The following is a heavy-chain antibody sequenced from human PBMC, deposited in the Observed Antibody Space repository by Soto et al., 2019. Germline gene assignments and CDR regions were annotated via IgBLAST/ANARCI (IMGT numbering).Heavy chain of an antibody. V-gene: IGHV6-1*01. CDR1: GDSVSSNSAA. J-gene: IGHJ3*02. CDR2: TYYRSKWYN. CDR3: ARVSGRGAAAGLSAIDI. D-gene: IGHD6-13*01. Sequence: SQTLSLTCAISGDSVSSNSAAWNWIRQSPSRGLEWLGRTYYRSKWYNDYAVSVKSRITINPDTSKNQFSLQLNSVTPEDTAVYYCARVSGRGAAAGLSAIDIPAQGTIVIGSS.